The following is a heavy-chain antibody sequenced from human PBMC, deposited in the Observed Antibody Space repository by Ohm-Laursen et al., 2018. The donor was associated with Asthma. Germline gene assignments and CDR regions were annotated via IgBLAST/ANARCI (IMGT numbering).Heavy chain of an antibody. CDR1: GGSFSGYY. D-gene: IGHD3-3*01. CDR2: INHSGST. Sequence: SETLSLTCAVYGGSFSGYYWSWIRQPPGKGLEWIGEINHSGSTNYNPSLKSRVTISVDTSKNQFSLKLSSVTAADTAVYYCAREKHYDFWSGYYPRIYNWFDPWGQGTLVTVSS. V-gene: IGHV4-34*01. J-gene: IGHJ5*02. CDR3: AREKHYDFWSGYYPRIYNWFDP.